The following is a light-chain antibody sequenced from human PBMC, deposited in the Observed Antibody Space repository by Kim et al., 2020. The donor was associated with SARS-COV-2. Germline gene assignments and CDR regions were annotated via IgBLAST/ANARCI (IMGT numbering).Light chain of an antibody. CDR2: EAS. CDR3: QQYNTCPLT. V-gene: IGKV1-5*03. CDR1: QNISNW. Sequence: DIQMTQSPSTLSASVGDRVIITCRASQNISNWLAWYLQKPGEAPDLLIYEASSLESGVPSRFSGSGSGTEFTLTISSLQPDDFATYYCQQYNTCPLTFGGGTKLEI. J-gene: IGKJ4*01.